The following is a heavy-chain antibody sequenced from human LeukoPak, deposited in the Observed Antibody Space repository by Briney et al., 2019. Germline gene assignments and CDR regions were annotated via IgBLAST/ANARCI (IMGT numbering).Heavy chain of an antibody. J-gene: IGHJ4*02. CDR2: ISASSVTT. D-gene: IGHD3-22*01. CDR1: GFSLSSYS. V-gene: IGHV3-48*01. CDR3: AKGSSTVVLIADFDY. Sequence: GGSLGLSCAASGFSLSSYSMDWFRQTPGKGLEWLAYISASSVTTYCADSVEGRFTVSRDNANNSLFLQMNSLRAEDSAVYYCAKGSSTVVLIADFDYWGQGTLVTVSS.